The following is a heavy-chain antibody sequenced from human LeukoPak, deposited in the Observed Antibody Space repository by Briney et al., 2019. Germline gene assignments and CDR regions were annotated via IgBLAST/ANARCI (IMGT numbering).Heavy chain of an antibody. D-gene: IGHD3-16*02. CDR1: GGSINNYY. CDR3: ARVGGIYDYVWGSYRHDAFDI. J-gene: IGHJ3*02. Sequence: SETLSLTCTVSGGSINNYYWSWIRQPPGKGLEWIGYIYYSGSTNYNPSLKSRVTISVDTSKNQFSLKLSSVTAAGTAVYYCARVGGIYDYVWGSYRHDAFDIWGQGTMVTVSS. V-gene: IGHV4-59*01. CDR2: IYYSGST.